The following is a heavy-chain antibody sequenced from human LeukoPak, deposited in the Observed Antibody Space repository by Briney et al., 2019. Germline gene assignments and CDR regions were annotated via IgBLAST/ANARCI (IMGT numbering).Heavy chain of an antibody. V-gene: IGHV3-21*04. CDR1: GFIFSSSA. CDR3: TTTNGRGR. Sequence: KSGGSLRLSCAASGFIFSSSAMEWVRQAPGKGLEWVSSISRDSSYIYYADSVKGRFTISRDNPRNTVYLQMNSLRAEDTALYYCTTTNGRGRWGQGTWVTVSS. CDR2: ISRDSSYI. J-gene: IGHJ4*02. D-gene: IGHD1-26*01.